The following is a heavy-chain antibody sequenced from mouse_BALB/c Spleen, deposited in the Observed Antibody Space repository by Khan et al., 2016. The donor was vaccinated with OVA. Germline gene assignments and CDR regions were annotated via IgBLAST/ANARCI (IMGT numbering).Heavy chain of an antibody. CDR3: ARSTYKYAFAY. V-gene: IGHV3-8*02. J-gene: IGHJ3*01. CDR1: GDSITSGF. Sequence: EVQLQESRPSLVQPSQTLSLTCSVTGDSITSGFWSWVRKFPGNKLEYMGYMIYSGYTYYNPSLKGRFSITRHTSKNQYYLQLNSVTTEDTATYYCARSTYKYAFAYWGQGALVTVSA. CDR2: MIYSGYT. D-gene: IGHD1-3*01.